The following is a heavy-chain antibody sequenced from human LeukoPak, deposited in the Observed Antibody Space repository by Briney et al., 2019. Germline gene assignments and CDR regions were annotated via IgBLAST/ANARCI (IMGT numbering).Heavy chain of an antibody. J-gene: IGHJ6*03. V-gene: IGHV1-46*01. CDR3: ARDRRTVTPRGDYYYYMDV. CDR1: GYTFTSYY. Sequence: ASVKFSCKASGYTFTSYYMHWVRQAPGQGLEWMGIINPSGGSTSYAQKFQGRVTMTRDMSTSTVYMELSSLRSEDTAVYYCARDRRTVTPRGDYYYYMDVWGKGTTVTVSS. CDR2: INPSGGST. D-gene: IGHD4-17*01.